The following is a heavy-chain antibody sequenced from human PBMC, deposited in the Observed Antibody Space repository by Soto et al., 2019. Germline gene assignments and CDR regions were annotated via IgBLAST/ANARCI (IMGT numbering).Heavy chain of an antibody. CDR2: ISAYNGNT. V-gene: IGHV1-18*01. CDR1: GYTFTSNG. Sequence: ASVKVSWKDSGYTFTSNGISWVRQAPGQGLEWMGWISAYNGNTNYAQKLQGRVTMTTDTSTSTAHQELRNLRSDDTALDYLAREISHSGLHLGELDILGQGTMVTISS. D-gene: IGHD3-16*01. J-gene: IGHJ3*02. CDR3: AREISHSGLHLGELDI.